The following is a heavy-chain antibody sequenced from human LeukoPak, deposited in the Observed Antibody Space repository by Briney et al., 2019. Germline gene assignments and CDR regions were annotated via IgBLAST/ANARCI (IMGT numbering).Heavy chain of an antibody. J-gene: IGHJ4*02. CDR1: GFTFSSYA. CDR3: ARETGYYYGSGSSFDY. V-gene: IGHV3-30*04. D-gene: IGHD3-10*01. Sequence: GGSLRLSCAASGFTFSSYAMHWVRQAPGKGLEWVAVISYDGSNKYYADFVKGRFTISRDNSKNTLYLQMNSLRAEDTAVYYCARETGYYYGSGSSFDYWGQGTLVTVSS. CDR2: ISYDGSNK.